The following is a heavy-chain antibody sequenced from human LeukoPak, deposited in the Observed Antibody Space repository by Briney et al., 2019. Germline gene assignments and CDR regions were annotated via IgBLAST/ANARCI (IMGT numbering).Heavy chain of an antibody. CDR2: ISSSGSTI. CDR1: GFTVSSNY. J-gene: IGHJ4*02. CDR3: ASALRYFDWLGSY. V-gene: IGHV3-11*04. Sequence: GGSLRLSCAASGFTVSSNYMSWVRQAPGKGLEWVSYISSSGSTIYYADSVKGRFTISRDNAKNSLYLQMNSLRAEDTAVYYCASALRYFDWLGSYWGQGTLVTVSS. D-gene: IGHD3-9*01.